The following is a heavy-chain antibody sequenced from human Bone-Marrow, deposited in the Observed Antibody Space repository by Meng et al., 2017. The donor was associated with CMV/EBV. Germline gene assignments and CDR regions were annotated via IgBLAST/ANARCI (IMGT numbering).Heavy chain of an antibody. Sequence: SETLSLTCTVSGGSVSSGSYYWSWIRQPPGKGLEWIGYIYYSGSTNYNPSLKSRVTISVDTSKNQFSLKLSSVPAADTAVYYGARDRSGDSGYPSYFDYWGQGTLVTVSS. J-gene: IGHJ4*02. CDR3: ARDRSGDSGYPSYFDY. CDR1: GGSVSSGSYY. V-gene: IGHV4-61*01. D-gene: IGHD5-12*01. CDR2: IYYSGST.